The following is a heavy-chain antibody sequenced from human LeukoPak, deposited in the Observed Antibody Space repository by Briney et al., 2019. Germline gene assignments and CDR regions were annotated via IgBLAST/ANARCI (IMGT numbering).Heavy chain of an antibody. V-gene: IGHV3-30*18. CDR2: ISYDGSNK. D-gene: IGHD6-13*01. CDR3: AKLWQQLVQYYFDY. CDR1: GFTFSSYG. Sequence: GGSLRLSCAASGFTFSSYGMHWVRQAPGKGLEWVAVISYDGSNKYYADSVKGRFTISGDNSKNTLYLQMNSLRAEDTAVYYCAKLWQQLVQYYFDYWGQGTLVTVSS. J-gene: IGHJ4*02.